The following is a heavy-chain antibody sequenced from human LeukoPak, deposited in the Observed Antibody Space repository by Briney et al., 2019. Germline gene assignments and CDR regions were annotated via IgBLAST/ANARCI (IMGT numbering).Heavy chain of an antibody. J-gene: IGHJ5*02. V-gene: IGHV1-24*01. D-gene: IGHD3-10*01. CDR3: ATESIWFGELIGGNWFDP. CDR1: GYTLTELS. Sequence: ASVKVSCKVSGYTLTELSMHWVRQAPGKGLEWMGGFDPEDGEAIYAQKFQGRVTMTEDTSTDTAYMELSSLRSEDTAVYYCATESIWFGELIGGNWFDPWGQGTLVTVSS. CDR2: FDPEDGEA.